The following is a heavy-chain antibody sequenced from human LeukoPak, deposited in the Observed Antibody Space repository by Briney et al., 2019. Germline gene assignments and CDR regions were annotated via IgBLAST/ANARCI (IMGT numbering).Heavy chain of an antibody. J-gene: IGHJ6*03. V-gene: IGHV3-21*01. Sequence: GGSLRLSCAASGFTFSSYSMNWVRQAPGKGLEWVSSISSSSSYIYYADSVKGRFTISRDNAKNSLYLQMNSLRAEDTAVYYCARYDFWSGYDRGYYYYMDVWGKGTTVTVSS. D-gene: IGHD3-3*01. CDR3: ARYDFWSGYDRGYYYYMDV. CDR1: GFTFSSYS. CDR2: ISSSSSYI.